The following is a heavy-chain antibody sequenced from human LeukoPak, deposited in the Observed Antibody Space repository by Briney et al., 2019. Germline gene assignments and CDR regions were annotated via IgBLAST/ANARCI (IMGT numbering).Heavy chain of an antibody. Sequence: PGGSLRLSCAASGFTFSSYLMSWVRQAPGKGLEWVSGASDSGVPTYHADSVKGRFTISRDNSKNTVYLQMNSLRVEDTAIYYCAKGRSSWSTTDFDIWGQGTMVTVSS. D-gene: IGHD6-13*01. V-gene: IGHV3-23*01. CDR3: AKGRSSWSTTDFDI. CDR1: GFTFSSYL. J-gene: IGHJ3*02. CDR2: ASDSGVPT.